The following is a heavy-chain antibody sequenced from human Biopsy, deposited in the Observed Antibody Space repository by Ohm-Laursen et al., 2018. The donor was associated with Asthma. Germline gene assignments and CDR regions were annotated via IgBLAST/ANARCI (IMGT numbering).Heavy chain of an antibody. Sequence: TQTLTLTNSFSGFSLSSSGANVNWIRQPPGKALEWLARIDWEEDKFYSTSLRTRLTISKGSSEDQVVLTMTNMGPVDTATYYCTRHNDYWGPGILVTVSS. CDR3: TRHNDY. CDR2: IDWEEDK. D-gene: IGHD1-14*01. CDR1: GFSLSSSGAN. J-gene: IGHJ4*02. V-gene: IGHV2-70*04.